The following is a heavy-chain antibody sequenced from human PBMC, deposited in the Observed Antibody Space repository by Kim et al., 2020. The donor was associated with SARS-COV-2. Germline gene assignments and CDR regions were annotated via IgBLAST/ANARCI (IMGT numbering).Heavy chain of an antibody. CDR2: ISGSGSYI. CDR3: ARASLGDRSSWYFFDF. J-gene: IGHJ4*02. D-gene: IGHD3-22*01. CDR1: GFAFSRYS. V-gene: IGHV3-21*06. Sequence: GGSLRLSCAASGFAFSRYSFNWVRQRPGKGLEWVSSISGSGSYIFAADSLKGRFTISRDIAKNSLYLQMNSLRDEDTAVYYCARASLGDRSSWYFFDFWGQGALVTVSS.